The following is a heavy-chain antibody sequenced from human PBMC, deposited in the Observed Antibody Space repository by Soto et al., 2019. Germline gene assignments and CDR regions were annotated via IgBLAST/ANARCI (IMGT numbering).Heavy chain of an antibody. J-gene: IGHJ6*02. CDR1: GFSLSTSGMC. CDR2: IDWDDDK. Sequence: SGPTLVNPTQTLTLTCTFSGFSLSTSGMCVSWIRQPPGKALEWLALIDWDDDKYYSTSLKTRLTISKDTSKNQVVLTMTNMDPVDTATYYCARIQGIVATNGEYYYYYGMDVWGQGTTVTVS. V-gene: IGHV2-70*01. CDR3: ARIQGIVATNGEYYYYYGMDV. D-gene: IGHD5-12*01.